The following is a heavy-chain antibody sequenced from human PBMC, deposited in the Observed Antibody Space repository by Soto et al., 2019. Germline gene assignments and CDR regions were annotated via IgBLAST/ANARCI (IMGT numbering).Heavy chain of an antibody. CDR1: GYPFTNYD. V-gene: IGHV1-8*01. J-gene: IGHJ4*02. CDR3: ARDRLRGYDSSGFYS. Sequence: ASVKVSCKTSGYPFTNYDIHWVRQATGQGLEWMGWMHPGNNQHVYTQKFEDRVTMTTATSTNTVFLELRSLKSDDTAIYYCARDRLRGYDSSGFYSWGQGTMVTVSS. CDR2: MHPGNNQH. D-gene: IGHD3-22*01.